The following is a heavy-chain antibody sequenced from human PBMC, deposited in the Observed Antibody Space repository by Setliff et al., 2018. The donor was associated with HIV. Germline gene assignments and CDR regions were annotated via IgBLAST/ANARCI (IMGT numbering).Heavy chain of an antibody. J-gene: IGHJ5*02. V-gene: IGHV1-46*01. Sequence: ASVKVSCKASGYTFTSYYMHWVRQAPGQGLEWMGIINPSGGSTSYAQKLQGRVTMTRDTSTSTVYMELSSLRSEDTAVYYCATSTIAAAGASRADLDPWGQGTLVTVSS. CDR2: INPSGGST. CDR1: GYTFTSYY. CDR3: ATSTIAAAGASRADLDP. D-gene: IGHD6-13*01.